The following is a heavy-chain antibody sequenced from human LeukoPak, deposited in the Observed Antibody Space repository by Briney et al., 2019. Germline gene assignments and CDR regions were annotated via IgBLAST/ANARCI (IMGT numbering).Heavy chain of an antibody. D-gene: IGHD3-10*01. CDR2: INPNSGGT. V-gene: IGHV1-2*02. Sequence: GASVKVSCKASGYSFTDYYMYWFRQAPGQGLEWMGWINPNSGGTDYAQKLQGRVTMTTDTSTSTAYMELRSLRSDDTAVYYCARAASGAGRYRAFDIWGQGTMVTVSS. CDR1: GYSFTDYY. CDR3: ARAASGAGRYRAFDI. J-gene: IGHJ3*02.